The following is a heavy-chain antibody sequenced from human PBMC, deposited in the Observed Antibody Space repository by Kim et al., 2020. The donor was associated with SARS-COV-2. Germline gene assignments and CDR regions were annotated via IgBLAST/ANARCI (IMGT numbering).Heavy chain of an antibody. Sequence: DSVKGQFTTSRDNAKNSLYLQMNSLRAEDTAVYYCARDEYQYYGTAWFMFWGQGTMVTVSS. V-gene: IGHV3-11*01. CDR3: ARDEYQYYGTAWFMF. D-gene: IGHD2-2*01. J-gene: IGHJ3*01.